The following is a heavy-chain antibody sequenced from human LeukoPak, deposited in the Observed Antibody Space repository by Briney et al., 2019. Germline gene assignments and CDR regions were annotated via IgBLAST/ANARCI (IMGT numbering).Heavy chain of an antibody. CDR1: GFSFSSYG. D-gene: IGHD3-9*01. V-gene: IGHV3-23*01. CDR3: AKWGKYYDILTGYYTSYYYYYMDV. J-gene: IGHJ6*03. Sequence: GGSLRLSCAASGFSFSSYGMNWVRQAPGKGLEWVSGISGSGGGTYYADSVKGRFTISRDNSKNTLYLQMNSLRAEDTAVYYCAKWGKYYDILTGYYTSYYYYYMDVWGKGTTVTISS. CDR2: ISGSGGGT.